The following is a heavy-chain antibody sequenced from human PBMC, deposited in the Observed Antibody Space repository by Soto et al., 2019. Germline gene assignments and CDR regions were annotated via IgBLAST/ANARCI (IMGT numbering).Heavy chain of an antibody. CDR3: ASVTFGGVVLAH. CDR1: AASFSKYY. CDR2: IYFNGNT. Sequence: PSETLSLTCTVSAASFSKYYWSWIRQPPGKGLEWIGYIYFNGNTNYNPSLKRRVTISIDTSKKQISLNLTPVTDADTAVDYCASVTFGGVVLAHWGQGTLVTVSS. D-gene: IGHD3-16*01. V-gene: IGHV4-59*01. J-gene: IGHJ4*02.